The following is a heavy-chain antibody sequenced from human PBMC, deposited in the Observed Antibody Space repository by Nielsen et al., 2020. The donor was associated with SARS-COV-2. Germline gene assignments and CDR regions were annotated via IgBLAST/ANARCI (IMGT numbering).Heavy chain of an antibody. CDR3: TRGLAYCGGDCYSNFDY. CDR2: IKSKTDGGTT. V-gene: IGHV3-15*01. Sequence: GESLKISCAASGFTFSNAWMSWVRQAPGKGLEWVGRIKSKTDGGTTDYAAPVKGRFTISRDDSKSIAYLQMNSLETEDTAVYYCTRGLAYCGGDCYSNFDYWGQGTLVTVSS. D-gene: IGHD2-21*02. J-gene: IGHJ4*02. CDR1: GFTFSNAW.